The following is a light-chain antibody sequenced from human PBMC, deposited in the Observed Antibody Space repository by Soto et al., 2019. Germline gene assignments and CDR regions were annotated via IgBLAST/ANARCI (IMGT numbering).Light chain of an antibody. CDR3: SSYTTTSTLEV. V-gene: IGLV2-14*01. J-gene: IGLJ1*01. Sequence: QPALTQPASVSGSPGQSITISCTGTNSDVGGYKFVSWYQQHPGKAPKLMIYEVSNRPSGVSNRFSGSKSGNTASLTISGLQAEDEADYYCSSYTTTSTLEVFGTGTKVTVL. CDR1: NSDVGGYKF. CDR2: EVS.